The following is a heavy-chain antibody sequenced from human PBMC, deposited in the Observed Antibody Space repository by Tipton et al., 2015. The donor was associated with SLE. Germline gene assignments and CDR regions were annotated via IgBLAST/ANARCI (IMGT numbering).Heavy chain of an antibody. Sequence: SLRLSCAASGFTFSSYAMSWVRQAPGKGLEWVPAISGSGGSTYYADSVKGRFTISRDNSKNTLYLQMNSLRAEDTAVYYCAKDRMITFGGVIVEGFDYWGQGTLVTVSS. CDR1: GFTFSSYA. CDR3: AKDRMITFGGVIVEGFDY. CDR2: ISGSGGST. D-gene: IGHD3-16*02. J-gene: IGHJ4*02. V-gene: IGHV3-23*01.